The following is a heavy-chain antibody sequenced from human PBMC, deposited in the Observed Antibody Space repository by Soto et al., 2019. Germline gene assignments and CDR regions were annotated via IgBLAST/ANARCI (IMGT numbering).Heavy chain of an antibody. Sequence: ASVKVSCKASGYTFTSYDINWVRQATGQGLEWMGWMNPNSGNTGYAQKFQGRVTMTRNTSISTAYMELSSLRSEDTAVYYCARGREMITFGGVIVGGFDYWGQGTLVTVSS. V-gene: IGHV1-8*01. J-gene: IGHJ4*02. CDR1: GYTFTSYD. D-gene: IGHD3-16*02. CDR3: ARGREMITFGGVIVGGFDY. CDR2: MNPNSGNT.